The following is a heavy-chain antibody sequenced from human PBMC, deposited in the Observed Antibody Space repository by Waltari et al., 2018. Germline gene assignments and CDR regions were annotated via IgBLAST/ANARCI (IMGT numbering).Heavy chain of an antibody. D-gene: IGHD3-22*01. V-gene: IGHV4-31*03. CDR3: ARGRYYDSSGNANWFDP. J-gene: IGHJ5*02. CDR2: IYYSGST. CDR1: GGSISSGCYY. Sequence: QVQLQESGPGLVKPSQTLSLTCTVPGGSISSGCYYWSWIRQHPGKGLEWIGYIYYSGSTYYNPSLKSRVTISVDTSKNQFSLKLSSVTDADTAVYYCARGRYYDSSGNANWFDPWGQGTLVTVSS.